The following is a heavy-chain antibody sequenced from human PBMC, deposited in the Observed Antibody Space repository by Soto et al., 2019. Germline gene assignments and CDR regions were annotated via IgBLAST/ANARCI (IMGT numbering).Heavy chain of an antibody. J-gene: IGHJ4*02. Sequence: GGSLRLSCAASGFTFNNYAMTWVRQAPGKGLEWVSTVIQSGSATFYADSVRGRFTISRDNSKNTLYLQLNSLRAEDTAVYHCVRDYYHVSGSSFDIPLDYWGQGALVTVSS. CDR1: GFTFNNYA. CDR3: VRDYYHVSGSSFDIPLDY. CDR2: VIQSGSAT. D-gene: IGHD3-10*01. V-gene: IGHV3-23*01.